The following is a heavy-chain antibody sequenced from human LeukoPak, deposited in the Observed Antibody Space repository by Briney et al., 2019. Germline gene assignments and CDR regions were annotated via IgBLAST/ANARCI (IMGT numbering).Heavy chain of an antibody. CDR1: GYTFTNYF. Sequence: ASVKVSCKASGYTFTNYFLHWVRQAPGQGLEWMGCINPNDGGTISAQKFQGRVTMTRDTSISTAYMELSRLRSDDTAVYYCARDDYGDLQYFENWGQGTLVTASS. CDR3: ARDDYGDLQYFEN. V-gene: IGHV1-2*02. J-gene: IGHJ4*02. D-gene: IGHD4-17*01. CDR2: INPNDGGT.